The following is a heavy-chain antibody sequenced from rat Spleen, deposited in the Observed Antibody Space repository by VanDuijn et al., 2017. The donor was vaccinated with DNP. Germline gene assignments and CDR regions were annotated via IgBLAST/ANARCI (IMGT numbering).Heavy chain of an antibody. J-gene: IGHJ3*01. CDR2: IKEDSSII. V-gene: IGHV4-2*01. Sequence: EVKLVESGGGLVQPGRSLKLSCTVSGLTFNDYWMGWVRQAPGRGLEWIGEIKEDSSIINHNPSLKDRFTISRDNAQNSLYLQMNNLGSEDTAIYYCVTRGTGSDNWFAYWGQGTLVTVSS. CDR1: GLTFNDYW. D-gene: IGHD5-1*01. CDR3: VTRGTGSDNWFAY.